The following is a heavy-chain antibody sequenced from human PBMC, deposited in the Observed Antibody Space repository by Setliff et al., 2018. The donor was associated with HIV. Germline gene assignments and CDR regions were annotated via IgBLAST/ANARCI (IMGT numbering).Heavy chain of an antibody. D-gene: IGHD3-22*01. J-gene: IGHJ4*02. CDR3: ARYPGSGYYYAPFDY. Sequence: GGSLRLSCAASGFTFSSYAMSWVRQAPGKGLEWVSVISGSGGSTYYADSVKGRFTISRDNSKNTLYLQMNSLRAEDTAVYYCARYPGSGYYYAPFDYWGQGTLVTVSS. V-gene: IGHV3-23*01. CDR1: GFTFSSYA. CDR2: ISGSGGST.